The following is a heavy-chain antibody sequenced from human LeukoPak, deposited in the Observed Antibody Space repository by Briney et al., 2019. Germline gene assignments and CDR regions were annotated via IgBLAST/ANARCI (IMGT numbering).Heavy chain of an antibody. V-gene: IGHV4-39*07. J-gene: IGHJ4*02. CDR2: IYYSGST. D-gene: IGHD6-19*01. CDR3: ARGDSGWYLGLGFDY. CDR1: GGSISSSSYY. Sequence: SETLSLTCTVSGGSISSSSYYWGWIRQPPGKGLEWIGYIYYSGSTYYNPSLKSRVTISVDTSKNQFSLKLSSVTAADTAVYYCARGDSGWYLGLGFDYWGQGTLVTVSS.